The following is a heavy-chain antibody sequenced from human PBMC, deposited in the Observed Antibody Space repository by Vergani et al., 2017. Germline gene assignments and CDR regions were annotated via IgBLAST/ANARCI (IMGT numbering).Heavy chain of an antibody. V-gene: IGHV4-4*07. D-gene: IGHD2-21*01. CDR2: IFDDVAT. J-gene: IGHJ4*02. CDR3: ARMGYSRAPPWWFDL. Sequence: QIQLQESGPGVVKPSETLSLVCTVSNASMNGFFWGWVRQPAGKGLEWMGRIFDDVATYYDPSLEGRVTMSVDVSKNQFSLKLTSLTAADTAVYFCARMGYSRAPPWWFDLWGQGTLVTVSS. CDR1: NASMNGFF.